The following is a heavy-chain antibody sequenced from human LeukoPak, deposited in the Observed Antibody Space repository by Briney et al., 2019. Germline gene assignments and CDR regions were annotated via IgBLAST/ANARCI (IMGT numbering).Heavy chain of an antibody. V-gene: IGHV1-69*13. J-gene: IGHJ4*02. Sequence: SVKVSCKASGCTFSSSAISWVRQAPGQGLEWMGGIIPIFGTANYAKKFQGRVTITADESTRTAYMELSSLRSEDTAVYYCARVGGNDYYDSSGYYTYFDYWAQGTLVTVSS. CDR2: IIPIFGTA. D-gene: IGHD3-22*01. CDR3: ARVGGNDYYDSSGYYTYFDY. CDR1: GCTFSSSA.